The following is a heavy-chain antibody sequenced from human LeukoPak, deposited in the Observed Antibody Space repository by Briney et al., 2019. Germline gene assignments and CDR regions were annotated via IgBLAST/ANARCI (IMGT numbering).Heavy chain of an antibody. CDR2: VSGDGDGT. J-gene: IGHJ4*02. CDR3: AKDGSGSGWPSSDY. D-gene: IGHD6-19*01. V-gene: IGHV3-23*01. CDR1: GFTSTNYA. Sequence: GSLRLSCAASGFTSTNYAVNWVRQAPGRGLEWLSGVSGDGDGTYYADSVKGRFTISRDKSKNTLYLQMHSLRGADTAVSYCAKDGSGSGWPSSDYWGQGTLVTVSS.